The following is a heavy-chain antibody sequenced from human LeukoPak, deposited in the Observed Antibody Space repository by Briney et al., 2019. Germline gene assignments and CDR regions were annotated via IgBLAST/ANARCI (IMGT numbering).Heavy chain of an antibody. Sequence: GGSLRLSCAASGFTFSSYAMHWVRQAPGKGLEWVAVISYDGSNKYYADTVKGRFTISRDNSKNTLYLQMNSLRAEDTAVYFCAKRGIVIRGVLIIGFHKEAYYFDYWGQGILVTVSS. J-gene: IGHJ4*02. CDR2: ISYDGSNK. D-gene: IGHD3-10*01. CDR3: AKRGIVIRGVLIIGFHKEAYYFDY. V-gene: IGHV3-30*07. CDR1: GFTFSSYA.